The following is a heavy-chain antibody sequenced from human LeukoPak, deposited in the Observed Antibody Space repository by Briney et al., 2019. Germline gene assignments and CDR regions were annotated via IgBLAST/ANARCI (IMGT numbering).Heavy chain of an antibody. Sequence: ASVKVSCKASGYTFTSYYMHWVRQAPGQGLEWMGIINPSGGSTSYAQNFQGRLSMTSDTSTSTAYMELSSLRSEDTAMYYCTRTINSWFDPWGQGTPVSVSS. J-gene: IGHJ5*02. D-gene: IGHD3-9*01. CDR2: INPSGGST. CDR3: TRTINSWFDP. CDR1: GYTFTSYY. V-gene: IGHV1-46*01.